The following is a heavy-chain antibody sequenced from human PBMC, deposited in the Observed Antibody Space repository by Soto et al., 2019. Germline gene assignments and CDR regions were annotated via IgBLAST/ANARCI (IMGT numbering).Heavy chain of an antibody. CDR2: IDSSGGT. Sequence: QVQLQESGPGLVKPSETLSLTCTVSDDSSSSYKWSWIRQPPGRRLEWIGYIDSSGGTSYNPSLQRRVTISVDTSTKQFSLKPSSVTAADTAVYYCVRQGFGRLHGLVDVWGQGTTVTVSS. V-gene: IGHV4-59*08. D-gene: IGHD3-10*01. J-gene: IGHJ6*02. CDR1: DDSSSSYK. CDR3: VRQGFGRLHGLVDV.